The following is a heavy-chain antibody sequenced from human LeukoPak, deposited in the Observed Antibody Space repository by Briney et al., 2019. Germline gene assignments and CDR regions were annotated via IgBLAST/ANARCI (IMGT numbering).Heavy chain of an antibody. CDR1: GFIFSDYW. Sequence: GGSLRLSCAASGFIFSDYWMHWVCQAPGKGLVWVSGINTDGSRATYADSVKGRFTFSRDNAKNTLYLQMSSLRDEDTAVYYCVRDRPHNWFDPWGQGTLVTVSS. CDR2: INTDGSRA. J-gene: IGHJ5*02. V-gene: IGHV3-74*01. CDR3: VRDRPHNWFDP.